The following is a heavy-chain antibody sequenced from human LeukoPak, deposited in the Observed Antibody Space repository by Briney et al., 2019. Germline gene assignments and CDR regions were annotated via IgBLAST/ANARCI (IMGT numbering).Heavy chain of an antibody. CDR2: ITPLFGTA. CDR1: GGSFGNYG. CDR3: ARDYCSGGSCYEPFDY. J-gene: IGHJ4*02. V-gene: IGHV1-69*13. D-gene: IGHD2-15*01. Sequence: ASVKVSCKASGGSFGNYGVSWVRQRPGQGLEWMGGITPLFGTANYAQKFQGRVTVTADEPASTAYMELSSLRSEDTAVYYCARDYCSGGSCYEPFDYWGQGTLVTVSS.